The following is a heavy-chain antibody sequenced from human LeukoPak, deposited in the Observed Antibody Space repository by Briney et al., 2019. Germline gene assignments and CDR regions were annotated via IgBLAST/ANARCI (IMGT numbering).Heavy chain of an antibody. J-gene: IGHJ4*02. D-gene: IGHD4-11*01. V-gene: IGHV3-30*02. CDR2: IRYDGSNK. CDR3: AKERPDSNYGYYFDY. Sequence: GGSLRLSCAASGFTFSSYGMHWVRQAPGKGLEWVAFIRYDGSNKYYADSVKGRFTISRDNSKNTLYLQMNSLRAEDTAVYYCAKERPDSNYGYYFDYWGQGTLVTVPS. CDR1: GFTFSSYG.